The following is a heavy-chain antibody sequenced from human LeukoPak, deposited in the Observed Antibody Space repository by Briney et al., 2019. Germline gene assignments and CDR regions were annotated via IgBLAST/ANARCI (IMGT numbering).Heavy chain of an antibody. J-gene: IGHJ4*02. V-gene: IGHV3-30*03. CDR1: GFTFSSYG. Sequence: PGRSLRLSCAASGFTFSSYGMHWVRQAPGKGLEWVAVISYDGSNKYYADSVKGRFTISRDNSKNTLYLQMNSLRVEDTAVYYCARDLGGWLQFVFDYWGQGTLVTVSS. D-gene: IGHD5-24*01. CDR2: ISYDGSNK. CDR3: ARDLGGWLQFVFDY.